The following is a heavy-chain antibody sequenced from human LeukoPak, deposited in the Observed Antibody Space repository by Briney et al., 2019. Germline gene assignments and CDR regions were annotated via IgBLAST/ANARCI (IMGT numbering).Heavy chain of an antibody. D-gene: IGHD2-2*01. Sequence: GGSLRLSCAASGFTFSSYWMSWVRQAPGKGLEWVANIKQDGSEKYYVDSVKGRFTISRDNAKNSLYLQMNSLRAEDTAVYYCARDRVVVPAHYYYYYMDVWGKGTTVTVSS. CDR2: IKQDGSEK. V-gene: IGHV3-7*01. CDR3: ARDRVVVPAHYYYYYMDV. CDR1: GFTFSSYW. J-gene: IGHJ6*03.